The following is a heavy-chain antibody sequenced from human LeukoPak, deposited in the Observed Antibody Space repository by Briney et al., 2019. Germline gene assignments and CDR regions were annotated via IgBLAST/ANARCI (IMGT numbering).Heavy chain of an antibody. V-gene: IGHV4-34*01. CDR3: ARYYDVLTGYYTFDY. CDR1: GGSFSGYY. J-gene: IGHJ4*02. CDR2: ITHSGST. D-gene: IGHD3-9*01. Sequence: SPSETLSLTCAVYGGSFSGYYWSWIRQPPGKGLEWIGEITHSGSTNSNPTLKSRVTISQDISKNRFSLKLSSVTAADTAVYYCARYYDVLTGYYTFDYWGQGTLVTVSS.